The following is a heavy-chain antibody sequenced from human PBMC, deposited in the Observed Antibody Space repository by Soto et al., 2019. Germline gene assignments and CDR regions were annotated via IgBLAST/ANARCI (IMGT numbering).Heavy chain of an antibody. CDR1: GGSIRSGGYY. V-gene: IGHV4-31*03. CDR2: IYYSGST. CDR3: ARVGAAGAYYYYGMDV. D-gene: IGHD6-13*01. J-gene: IGHJ6*02. Sequence: QVQLQESGPGLVKPSQTLSLTCTVSGGSIRSGGYYWSWIRQHPGKGLEWSGSIYYSGSTYYNPSLKSRVSISVDTSKNQFSLKLSSVTAADTAVYYCARVGAAGAYYYYGMDVWGQGTTVTVSS.